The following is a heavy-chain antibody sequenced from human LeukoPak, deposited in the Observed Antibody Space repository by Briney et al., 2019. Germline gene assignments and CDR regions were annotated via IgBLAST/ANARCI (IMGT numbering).Heavy chain of an antibody. CDR1: GFTFSSYA. V-gene: IGHV3-9*01. CDR3: AKDSRSSWTDFDY. Sequence: PGGSLRLSCAASGFTFSSYAMSRVRQAPGKGLEWVSGISWNSGSIGYGDSVKGRFTISRDNAKNSLYMQMNSLRAEDTALYYCAKDSRSSWTDFDYWGQGTLVTVSS. J-gene: IGHJ4*02. CDR2: ISWNSGSI. D-gene: IGHD6-13*01.